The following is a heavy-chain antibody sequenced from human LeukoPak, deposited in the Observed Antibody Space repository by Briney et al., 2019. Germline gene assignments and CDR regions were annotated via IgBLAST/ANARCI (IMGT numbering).Heavy chain of an antibody. CDR2: ISGSGGST. CDR3: ANGQWFGDY. D-gene: IGHD3-16*01. V-gene: IGHV3-23*01. Sequence: GESLRLSCAASGFTFSSYAMSWVRQAPGKGLEWVSAISGSGGSTYYADSVKGRFTISRDNSKKTLYLQMNSLRAEDTAVYYCANGQWFGDYWGQGTLVTVSS. CDR1: GFTFSSYA. J-gene: IGHJ4*02.